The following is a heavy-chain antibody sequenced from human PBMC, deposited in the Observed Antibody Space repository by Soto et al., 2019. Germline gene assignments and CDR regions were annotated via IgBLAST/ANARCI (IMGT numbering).Heavy chain of an antibody. D-gene: IGHD2-2*01. CDR2: ISYDGTNK. CDR3: AKAPVEDIIILRAARGWFDP. Sequence: QEQLVESGGGVVQPGRSLRLSCAASGFTFSAYSMHWVRQAPGKGLEWVALISYDGTNKYYADSVKGRFTISRDNSRNPLHLQMNSLRPEDTAIYYCAKAPVEDIIILRAARGWFDPWGQGTLLTVSS. J-gene: IGHJ5*02. V-gene: IGHV3-30-3*01. CDR1: GFTFSAYS.